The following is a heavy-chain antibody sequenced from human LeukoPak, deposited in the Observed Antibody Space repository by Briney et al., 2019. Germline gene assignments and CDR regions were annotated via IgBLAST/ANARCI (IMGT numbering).Heavy chain of an antibody. Sequence: PGGSLRLSCAASKFTFSSYGMHWVRQAPGKGLEWVAVISYDGSIKYYADSVRGRFTISRDNSKNMMYLQMNSLRVEDTAVYYCAKDTGFYYFDFWGQGTLVTVSS. V-gene: IGHV3-30*18. CDR3: AKDTGFYYFDF. J-gene: IGHJ4*02. CDR2: ISYDGSIK. CDR1: KFTFSSYG. D-gene: IGHD2-8*02.